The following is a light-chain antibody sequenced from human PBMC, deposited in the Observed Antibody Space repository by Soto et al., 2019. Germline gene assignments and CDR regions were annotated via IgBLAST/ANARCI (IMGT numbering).Light chain of an antibody. CDR2: DVN. CDR3: SSYTKTSTLVV. J-gene: IGLJ3*02. CDR1: SNDIGAYNY. V-gene: IGLV2-14*01. Sequence: QSVLTQPASVSGSPGQSITISCTGTSNDIGAYNYVSWYQQSPDKAPKLLIYDVNNRPSGVSTRFSGSKSGNTASLTISGLQPEDEADYYCSSYTKTSTLVVFGGGTKLTVL.